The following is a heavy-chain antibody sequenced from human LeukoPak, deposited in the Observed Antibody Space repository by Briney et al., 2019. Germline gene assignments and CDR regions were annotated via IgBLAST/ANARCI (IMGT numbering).Heavy chain of an antibody. J-gene: IGHJ4*02. CDR2: ISAYNGNT. CDR1: GYTFTSYG. D-gene: IGHD5-18*01. Sequence: GASVKVSCKASGYTFTSYGISWVRQAPGQGLEWMGLISAYNGNTNYAQKLQGRVTMTTDTSTSTAYMELRSLRSDDTAVYYCARDLPDTAMVTPFDYWGQGTLSPSPQ. CDR3: ARDLPDTAMVTPFDY. V-gene: IGHV1-18*04.